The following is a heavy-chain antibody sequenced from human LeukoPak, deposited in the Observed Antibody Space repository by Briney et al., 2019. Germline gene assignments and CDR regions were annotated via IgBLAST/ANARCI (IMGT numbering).Heavy chain of an antibody. CDR3: AKEDYYDSSGYGGYFDY. Sequence: TGGSLRLSCAASGFTFSSYGMSWVRQAPGKGLEWVSAISGSGGSTYYADSVKGRFTISRDNSKNTLYLQMNSLRAEDTAVYYCAKEDYYDSSGYGGYFDYWGQGTLVTVSS. V-gene: IGHV3-23*01. J-gene: IGHJ4*02. D-gene: IGHD3-22*01. CDR2: ISGSGGST. CDR1: GFTFSSYG.